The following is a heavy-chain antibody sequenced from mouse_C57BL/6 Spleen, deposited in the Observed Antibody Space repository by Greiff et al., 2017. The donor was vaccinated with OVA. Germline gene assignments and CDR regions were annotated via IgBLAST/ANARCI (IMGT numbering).Heavy chain of an antibody. D-gene: IGHD2-2*01. CDR1: GYTFTDYY. V-gene: IGHV1-19*01. J-gene: IGHJ1*03. CDR3: ARWGLRLCWYFDV. Sequence: EVQLQQSGPVLVKPGASVKMSCKASGYTFTDYYMNWVKQSHGKSLEWIGVINPYNGGTSYNQKFKGKATLTVDKSSSTAYMVLNSLTSEDSAVYYCARWGLRLCWYFDVWGTGTTVTVSS. CDR2: INPYNGGT.